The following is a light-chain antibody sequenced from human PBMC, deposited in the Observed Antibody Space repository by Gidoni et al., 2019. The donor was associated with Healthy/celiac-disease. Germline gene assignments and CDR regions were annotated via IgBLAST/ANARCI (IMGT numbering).Light chain of an antibody. V-gene: IGKV1-33*01. Sequence: DIQITQSPSSLSASVGDRVTITSQANQDISNYLNRYQQKPGKAPNLLIYDEANLETGVPSRFSGTGSGTDFTFTIRSLQHEDIATYYCQQYDNLRLTFGPGTKVDIK. J-gene: IGKJ3*01. CDR1: QDISNY. CDR2: DEA. CDR3: QQYDNLRLT.